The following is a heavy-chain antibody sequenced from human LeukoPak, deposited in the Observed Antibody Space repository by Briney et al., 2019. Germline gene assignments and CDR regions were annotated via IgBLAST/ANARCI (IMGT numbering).Heavy chain of an antibody. V-gene: IGHV3-21*01. CDR1: GVSFSSYI. CDR2: ISSSSRNI. CDR3: ARDIRSGYAFDD. D-gene: IGHD5-12*01. Sequence: SGGSLRLSCAASGVSFSSYIMYWVRQALRKGRGWVSLISSSSRNIYYTDSVKGRFTISRDNATNSLYLQMNSLRAEDTAVYYCARDIRSGYAFDDWGQGTLVTVSS. J-gene: IGHJ4*02.